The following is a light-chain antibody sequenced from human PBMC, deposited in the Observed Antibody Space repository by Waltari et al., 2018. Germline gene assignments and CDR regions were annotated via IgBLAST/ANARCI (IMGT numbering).Light chain of an antibody. J-gene: IGLJ1*01. Sequence: QSALTQPASVSGSPGQSITISCTGASSDVGGYTYVSWYQHHPGKAPKLMFYEVSNRPSGVSNRLSVATSVHTASLTIAECQAEDEADYCCSSYTSSSTPYVFGTGTKVTVL. CDR2: EVS. CDR1: SSDVGGYTY. CDR3: SSYTSSSTPYV. V-gene: IGLV2-14*01.